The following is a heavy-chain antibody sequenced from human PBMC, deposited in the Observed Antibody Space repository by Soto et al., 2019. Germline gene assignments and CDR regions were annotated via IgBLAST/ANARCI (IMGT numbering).Heavy chain of an antibody. Sequence: GGSLRLSCVGSGFTFSSYGMHWVRQAPGKVLECVAVISDTGSSHYYAASVEGRFTISRENSKNTLSLHMDRLRVEDTAVYYCAKDRGGDCPDNSCYFGADYWGQGTPDNVSS. CDR3: AKDRGGDCPDNSCYFGADY. D-gene: IGHD2-2*01. CDR2: ISDTGSSH. V-gene: IGHV3-30*18. CDR1: GFTFSSYG. J-gene: IGHJ4*02.